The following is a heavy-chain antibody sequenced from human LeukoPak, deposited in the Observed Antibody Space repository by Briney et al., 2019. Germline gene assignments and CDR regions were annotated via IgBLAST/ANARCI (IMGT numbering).Heavy chain of an antibody. CDR2: IRSKANSYAT. CDR3: TRGGNWNGDFDY. D-gene: IGHD1-20*01. Sequence: GGSLRLSCAAFGFTFSGSAMHWVRQASGKGLEWVGRIRSKANSYATAYAASVKGRFTISRDDSKNTAYLQMNSLKTEDTAVYYCTRGGNWNGDFDYWGQGTLVTVSS. V-gene: IGHV3-73*01. J-gene: IGHJ4*02. CDR1: GFTFSGSA.